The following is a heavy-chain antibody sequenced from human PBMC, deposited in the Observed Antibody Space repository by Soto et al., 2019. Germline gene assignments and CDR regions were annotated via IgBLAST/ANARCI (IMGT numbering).Heavy chain of an antibody. CDR2: IDSDGNNT. J-gene: IGHJ4*02. Sequence: EVQLVESGGGLVQPRGSLRLSCAASGFTFSTYWMHWVRQVPGKGLVWLSHIDSDGNNTTYADSVKGRFTISRDNAKNTVFLQMNSLRAEDTAVYYCVRDDVGVGIDYWGLGTLVTVSS. V-gene: IGHV3-74*03. CDR3: VRDDVGVGIDY. CDR1: GFTFSTYW. D-gene: IGHD1-26*01.